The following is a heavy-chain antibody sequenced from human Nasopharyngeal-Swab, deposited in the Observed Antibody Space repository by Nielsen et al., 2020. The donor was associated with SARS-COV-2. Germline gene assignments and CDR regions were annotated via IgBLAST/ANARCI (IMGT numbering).Heavy chain of an antibody. CDR3: ARHSSGWYRVWDYWYYMDV. CDR2: IYPGDSDT. J-gene: IGHJ6*03. CDR1: GYSFTSYW. D-gene: IGHD6-19*01. Sequence: GESLKISCKGSGYSFTSYWIGWVRQMPGKGLEWMGIIYPGDSDTRYSPSFQGQVTISADKSISTAYLQWSSLKASGTAMYYCARHSSGWYRVWDYWYYMDVWGKGTTVTVSS. V-gene: IGHV5-51*01.